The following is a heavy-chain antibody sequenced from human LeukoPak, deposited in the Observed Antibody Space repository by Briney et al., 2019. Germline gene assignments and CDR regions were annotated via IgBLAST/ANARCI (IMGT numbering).Heavy chain of an antibody. CDR3: AKGYYGSGSYPTLDN. D-gene: IGHD3-10*01. J-gene: IGHJ4*02. V-gene: IGHV3-7*05. Sequence: QAGGSLRLSCAASKFTFSSYSMTWVRQAPGKGLEWVAYINQDGTEKYYVDSVKGRFTISRDNAQNSLYLQMNSLRAEDTAVYYCAKGYYGSGSYPTLDNWGQGTLVTVSS. CDR1: KFTFSSYS. CDR2: INQDGTEK.